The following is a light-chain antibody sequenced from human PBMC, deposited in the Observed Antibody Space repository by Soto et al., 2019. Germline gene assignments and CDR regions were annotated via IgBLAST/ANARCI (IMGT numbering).Light chain of an antibody. CDR1: QSVTSSY. J-gene: IGKJ4*01. CDR3: PQCGSPRIT. Sequence: EIVLTQSPGTLSLSPGERATLSCRASQSVTSSYLAWYQQRPGQAPRLLIYGASSRATGIPDKFSGSGSGTDFTATIIRLEHEVLGVYYCPQCGSPRITFGGGTKLEIK. V-gene: IGKV3-20*01. CDR2: GAS.